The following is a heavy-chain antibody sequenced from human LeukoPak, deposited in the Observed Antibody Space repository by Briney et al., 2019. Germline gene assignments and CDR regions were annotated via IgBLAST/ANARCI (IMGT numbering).Heavy chain of an antibody. J-gene: IGHJ4*02. D-gene: IGHD2-15*01. V-gene: IGHV4-31*03. Sequence: PSQTLSLTCTVSGGSISSGGYYWSWIRQHPGKGLEWIGYIYYSGSTYYNPSLKSRVTISVDTSKNQFSLKLSSVTAADTAVYYCARDGVRVEDIVVVVATTTPEFDYWGQGTLVTVSS. CDR3: ARDGVRVEDIVVVVATTTPEFDY. CDR1: GGSISSGGYY. CDR2: IYYSGST.